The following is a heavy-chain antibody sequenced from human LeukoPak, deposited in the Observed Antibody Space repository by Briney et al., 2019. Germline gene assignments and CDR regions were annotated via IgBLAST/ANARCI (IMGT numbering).Heavy chain of an antibody. V-gene: IGHV4-39*01. J-gene: IGHJ4*02. CDR2: IHYSGNT. CDR3: ARHDEYGGNPTFDY. D-gene: IGHD4-23*01. CDR1: GDSIDSGTYY. Sequence: PSETLSLTCAVSGDSIDSGTYYWGWIRQPPGKGLEWIGSIHYSGNTYYNSSLKGRVSISADMSKNQFSVMLTSVTSADTAVYYCARHDEYGGNPTFDYWGQGTLVTVSS.